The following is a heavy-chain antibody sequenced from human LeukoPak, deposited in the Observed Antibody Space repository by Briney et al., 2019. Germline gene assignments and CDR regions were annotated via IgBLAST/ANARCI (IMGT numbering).Heavy chain of an antibody. V-gene: IGHV4-59*12. CDR3: ARGSANRIVVVVAARGEIDY. D-gene: IGHD2-15*01. CDR1: GGSISSYY. J-gene: IGHJ4*02. Sequence: PSETLSLTCTVSGGSISSYYWSWIRQPPGKGLEWIGYIYYSGSTNYNPSLKSRVTISVDTSKNQFSLKLSSVTAADTAVYYCARGSANRIVVVVAARGEIDYWGQGTLVTVSS. CDR2: IYYSGST.